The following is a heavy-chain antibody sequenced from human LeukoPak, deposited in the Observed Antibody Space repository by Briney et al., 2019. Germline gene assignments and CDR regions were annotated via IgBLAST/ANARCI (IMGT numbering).Heavy chain of an antibody. Sequence: PSETLSLTCTVSGGSISSGDYYWSWIRQPPGKGLEWIGYIYYSGSTYYNPSLKSRVTISAETSKNQFSLRLNSVTAADTAMYYCARWIPSGSSFDYWGQGNLVTVSS. D-gene: IGHD2-15*01. CDR3: ARWIPSGSSFDY. V-gene: IGHV4-61*08. J-gene: IGHJ4*02. CDR1: GGSISSGDYY. CDR2: IYYSGST.